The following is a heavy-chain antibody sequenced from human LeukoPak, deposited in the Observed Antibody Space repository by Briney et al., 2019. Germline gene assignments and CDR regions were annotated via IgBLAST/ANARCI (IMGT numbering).Heavy chain of an antibody. V-gene: IGHV3-48*01. D-gene: IGHD4-23*01. CDR1: GFTFSSYS. CDR2: ISSSSSTI. CDR3: ARGGVSVGGNLDY. Sequence: GGSLRLSCAASGFTFSSYSMNWVRQAPGKGLEWVSYISSSSSTIYYADSVKGRFTISRDNAKNSLYLQMNSLRAEDTAVYYCARGGVSVGGNLDYWGQGTLVTVSS. J-gene: IGHJ4*02.